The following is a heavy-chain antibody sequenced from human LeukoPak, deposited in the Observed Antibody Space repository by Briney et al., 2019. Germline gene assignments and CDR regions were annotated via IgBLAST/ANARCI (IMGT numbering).Heavy chain of an antibody. CDR1: VFTFSSYA. Sequence: GGSLRLSCAASVFTFSSYAMSWVRQAPGKGLEWVSAISGSGGSTYYADSVKGRFTISRDNSKNTLYLQMNSLRAEDTAVYYCAKDIAARFYFDYWGQGTLVTVSS. J-gene: IGHJ4*02. V-gene: IGHV3-23*01. CDR2: ISGSGGST. CDR3: AKDIAARFYFDY. D-gene: IGHD6-6*01.